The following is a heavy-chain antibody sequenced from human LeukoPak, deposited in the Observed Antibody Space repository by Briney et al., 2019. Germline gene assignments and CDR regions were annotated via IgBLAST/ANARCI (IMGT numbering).Heavy chain of an antibody. CDR1: GYTFTSYD. Sequence: ASVKVSCKASGYTFTSYDINWVRQATGQGLEWMGWINPISGNTGYAQKFQGRVTMTRNTSISTAYMELSSLRSEDTAVYYCARGRTGTTRYYYYYMDVWGKGTTVTVSS. J-gene: IGHJ6*03. CDR3: ARGRTGTTRYYYYYMDV. D-gene: IGHD1-1*01. CDR2: INPISGNT. V-gene: IGHV1-8*01.